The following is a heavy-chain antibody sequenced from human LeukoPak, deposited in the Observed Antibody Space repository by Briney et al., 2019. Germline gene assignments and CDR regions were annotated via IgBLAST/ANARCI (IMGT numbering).Heavy chain of an antibody. Sequence: PEASVKVSCKASGYTFTSYYLHWVRQAPGQGLEWMGWISAYNGNTNYAQKLQGRVTMTTDTSTSTAYMELRSLRSDDTAVYYCARDVDCSSTSCYGGGNSFDPWGQGTLVTVSS. D-gene: IGHD2-2*01. CDR3: ARDVDCSSTSCYGGGNSFDP. V-gene: IGHV1-18*04. CDR1: GYTFTSYY. J-gene: IGHJ5*02. CDR2: ISAYNGNT.